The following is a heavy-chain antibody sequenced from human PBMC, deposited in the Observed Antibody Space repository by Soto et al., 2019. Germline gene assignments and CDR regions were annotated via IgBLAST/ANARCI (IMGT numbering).Heavy chain of an antibody. Sequence: QVRLQESGPGLVRPSETLSLTCTVSGVSSTSFYWSWIRQSPGKGLEWIGYIFGNGDVKYNPSLMSRLTMSIDMSKNEFSLRLKSVTAADPAMYYCARGWGSKWYYFDSWGEGTLVTVSS. J-gene: IGHJ4*02. CDR1: GVSSTSFY. CDR2: IFGNGDV. CDR3: ARGWGSKWYYFDS. D-gene: IGHD3-16*01. V-gene: IGHV4-59*01.